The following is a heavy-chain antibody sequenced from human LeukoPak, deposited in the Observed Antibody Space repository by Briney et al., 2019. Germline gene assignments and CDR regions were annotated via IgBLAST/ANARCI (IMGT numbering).Heavy chain of an antibody. V-gene: IGHV3-9*01. CDR3: AKDLSRAGFYDCSNILGYFDY. CDR2: ISWNSGSI. CDR1: GFTFADSA. D-gene: IGHD3-22*01. J-gene: IGHJ4*02. Sequence: GRSLRPSCAASGFTFADSAMHWVRQAPGKGLEWVSGISWNSGSIGYADSVKGRFTFSRDNAKNSLYLQMNSLRAEDTALYYCAKDLSRAGFYDCSNILGYFDYWGQGTLVTVSS.